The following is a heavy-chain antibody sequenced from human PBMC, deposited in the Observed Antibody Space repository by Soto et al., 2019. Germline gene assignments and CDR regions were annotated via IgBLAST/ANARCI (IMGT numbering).Heavy chain of an antibody. Sequence: EVQLVESGGGVVRPGGSLRLSCAASGFTFNDYGMSWVRQAPGKGLEWVSGINWNGGSTGYADSVKGRFTISRDNAKTSLYLQMNSLRAEDTALYYCARRNAKYQLLGDWFDPWGQGTLVTVSS. V-gene: IGHV3-20*04. D-gene: IGHD2-2*01. CDR2: INWNGGST. CDR1: GFTFNDYG. J-gene: IGHJ5*02. CDR3: ARRNAKYQLLGDWFDP.